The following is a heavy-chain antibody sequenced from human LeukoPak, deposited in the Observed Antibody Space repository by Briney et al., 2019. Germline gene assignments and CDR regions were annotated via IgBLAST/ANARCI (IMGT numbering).Heavy chain of an antibody. CDR1: GGSFSGYY. D-gene: IGHD6-6*01. CDR2: INHNGST. V-gene: IGHV4-34*01. Sequence: SETLSLTCAVYGGSFSGYYWSWIRQPPGKGLEWIGEINHNGSTNYNPSLKSRVTISVDTSKNQFSLKLSSVTAADTAVYYCARGLRAARNFDYWGQGTLVTVSS. CDR3: ARGLRAARNFDY. J-gene: IGHJ4*02.